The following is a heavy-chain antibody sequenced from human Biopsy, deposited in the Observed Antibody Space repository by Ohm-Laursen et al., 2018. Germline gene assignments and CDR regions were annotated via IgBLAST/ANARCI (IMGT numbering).Heavy chain of an antibody. Sequence: QTLSLTCAVSGDRISNNDAAWNWIRQSPSRGLEWLGRAYYRTKWFTDSAVFVESRITITPDTYKNQFSLQLKSVTPEDTAVYYCARETPTGIPFNWFDPWGQGFLVTVSS. D-gene: IGHD1-1*01. CDR1: GDRISNNDAA. J-gene: IGHJ5*02. V-gene: IGHV6-1*01. CDR2: AYYRTKWFT. CDR3: ARETPTGIPFNWFDP.